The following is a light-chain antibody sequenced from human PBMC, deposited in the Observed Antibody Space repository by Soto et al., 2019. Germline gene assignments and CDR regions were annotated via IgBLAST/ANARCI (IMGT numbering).Light chain of an antibody. Sequence: QSVLTQPPSASGTPGQRVTISCSGSSSNIGSNTVNWYQQLPGTAPKLLIYSNNQRPSGVPDRFSGSKSGTSAHLAISGLQSEDEADYYCAAWDDSLNGWVFGGGTKLTVL. CDR1: SSNIGSNT. CDR2: SNN. J-gene: IGLJ3*02. V-gene: IGLV1-44*01. CDR3: AAWDDSLNGWV.